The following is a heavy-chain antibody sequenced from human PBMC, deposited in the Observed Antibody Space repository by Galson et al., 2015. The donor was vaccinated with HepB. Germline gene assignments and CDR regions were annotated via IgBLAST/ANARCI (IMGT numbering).Heavy chain of an antibody. CDR2: IIPIFGTA. V-gene: IGHV1-69*06. Sequence: SCKASGGTFSSYAISWVRQAPGQGLEWMGGIIPIFGTANYAQKFQGRVTITADKSTSTAYMELSSLRSEDTAVYYCARGGDILTGGYNWFDPWGQGTLVTVSS. J-gene: IGHJ5*02. CDR1: GGTFSSYA. D-gene: IGHD3-9*01. CDR3: ARGGDILTGGYNWFDP.